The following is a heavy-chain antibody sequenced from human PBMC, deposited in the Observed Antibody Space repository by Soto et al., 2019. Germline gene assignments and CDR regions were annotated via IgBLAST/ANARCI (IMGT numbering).Heavy chain of an antibody. Sequence: PSETLSLTCTVSGGSISSYYWSWIRQPPGKGLEWIGYIYYSGSTNYNPSLKSRVTISVDTSKNQFSLKLSSVTAADTAVYYCARDRVGYSYGSNGNYYYGMDVWGQGTTVTVS. CDR1: GGSISSYY. J-gene: IGHJ6*02. CDR3: ARDRVGYSYGSNGNYYYGMDV. CDR2: IYYSGST. V-gene: IGHV4-59*01. D-gene: IGHD5-18*01.